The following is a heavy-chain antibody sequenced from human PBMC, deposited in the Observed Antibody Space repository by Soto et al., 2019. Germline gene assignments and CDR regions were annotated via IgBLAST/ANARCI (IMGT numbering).Heavy chain of an antibody. V-gene: IGHV2-5*02. CDR2: TYWDDDK. CDR1: DFSLSTSRVS. D-gene: IGHD6-13*01. Sequence: QITLKESGPTLVKPKQTLTLTCTFSDFSLSTSRVSVGWIRQPPGKALEWLALTYWDDDKRYSPSLKSRLTITKDTYKNQVVLTMTNVDPVVTDTYYCAHRSRTYSSIWSIIDYWGQVILVTVSS. J-gene: IGHJ4*02. CDR3: AHRSRTYSSIWSIIDY.